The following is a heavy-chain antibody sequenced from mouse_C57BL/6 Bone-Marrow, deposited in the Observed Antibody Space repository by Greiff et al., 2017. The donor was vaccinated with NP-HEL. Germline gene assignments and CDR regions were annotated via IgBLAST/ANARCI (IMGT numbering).Heavy chain of an antibody. V-gene: IGHV1-54*01. D-gene: IGHD2-1*01. J-gene: IGHJ3*01. Sequence: QVQLKQSGAELVRPGTSVKVSCKASGYAFTNYLIEWVKQRPGQGLEWIGVINPGSGGTNYNEKFKGKATLTADKSSSTAYMQLSSLTSEDSAVYFCARGDLLWSAYWGQGTLVTVSA. CDR2: INPGSGGT. CDR1: GYAFTNYL. CDR3: ARGDLLWSAY.